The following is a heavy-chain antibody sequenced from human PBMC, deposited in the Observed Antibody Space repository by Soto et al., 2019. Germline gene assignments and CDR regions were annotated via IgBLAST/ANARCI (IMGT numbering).Heavy chain of an antibody. CDR1: VDSMRTYY. CDR2: IYYSGST. CDR3: ARAGTRTWYFDL. J-gene: IGHJ2*01. Sequence: QVQLQESGPGLVKPSETLSLTCSVSVDSMRTYYWHWIRQPPGGGLEWIGHIYYSGSTNYNPSLQSRVTMSVDTSKKHFSLKLSSMTAADTAVYYCARAGTRTWYFDLWGRGTLVIVSS. D-gene: IGHD1-1*01. V-gene: IGHV4-59*01.